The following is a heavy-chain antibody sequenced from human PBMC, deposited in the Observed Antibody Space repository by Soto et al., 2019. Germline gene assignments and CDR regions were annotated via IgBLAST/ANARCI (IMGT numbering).Heavy chain of an antibody. D-gene: IGHD1-1*01. V-gene: IGHV4-61*01. CDR3: GRDIRGYRRALDY. Sequence: QVQLQESGPGLVKPSETLSLTCTVTGDSVSSSSCYWTWVRQPTGKGLVWIGYFSYSGSTDYNLSLQTRVTISIATSKNQFALRLASVTAADTAFSYCGRDIRGYRRALDYWGRGTLVTVSS. J-gene: IGHJ4*02. CDR2: FSYSGST. CDR1: GDSVSSSSCY.